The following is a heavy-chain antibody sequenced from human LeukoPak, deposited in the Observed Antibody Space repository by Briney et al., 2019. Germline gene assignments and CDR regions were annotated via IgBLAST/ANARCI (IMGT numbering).Heavy chain of an antibody. D-gene: IGHD1-26*01. Sequence: GGSLRLSCAASGFTFNIYAMSWVRLAPGKGLQWVASMCGSAGCTFYTDSVKGRFTISRDNSKNTLYLQMNSLRAEDTAVYYCANIVGATAHDYWGQGTLVTVSS. J-gene: IGHJ4*02. V-gene: IGHV3-23*01. CDR2: MCGSAGCT. CDR1: GFTFNIYA. CDR3: ANIVGATAHDY.